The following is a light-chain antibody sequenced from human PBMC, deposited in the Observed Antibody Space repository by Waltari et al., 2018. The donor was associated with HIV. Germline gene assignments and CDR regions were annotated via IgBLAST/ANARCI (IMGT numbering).Light chain of an antibody. J-gene: IGKJ2*01. CDR3: QQYNIWPPDA. Sequence: EIVLTQSPATLSLFPGERATLSCRAGQSVSTNLAWYQQRSGQAPRLLIYGASYRASGIPTRFSGSGSGTEFTLTISSLQSEDFAVYYCQQYNIWPPDAFGQGTKLEIK. CDR1: QSVSTN. V-gene: IGKV3-15*01. CDR2: GAS.